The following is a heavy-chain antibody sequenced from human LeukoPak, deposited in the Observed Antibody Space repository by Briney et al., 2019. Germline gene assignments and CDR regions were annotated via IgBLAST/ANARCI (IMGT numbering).Heavy chain of an antibody. J-gene: IGHJ5*02. CDR2: IHHSGST. CDR3: ARVKRFYDILTGNYRGERWFDP. V-gene: IGHV4-59*01. D-gene: IGHD3-9*01. Sequence: PSETLSLTCTVSGGSISSYYWNWIRQPPGKGLEWIGYIHHSGSTNYNPSLKSRVTISVDTSKNQVSLKLSSVTTADTAVYYCARVKRFYDILTGNYRGERWFDPWGQGALVTVSS. CDR1: GGSISSYY.